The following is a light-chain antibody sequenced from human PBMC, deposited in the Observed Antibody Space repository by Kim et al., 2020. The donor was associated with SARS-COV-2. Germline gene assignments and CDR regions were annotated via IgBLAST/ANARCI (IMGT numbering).Light chain of an antibody. V-gene: IGKV3-20*01. CDR1: QSVSSSC. J-gene: IGKJ4*01. Sequence: LSPGERATRSCRASQSVSSSCLAWYQQKPGQAPRLLIYGASSRATGIPDRFSGSGSGTDFTLTISRLEPEDFAGYYCQQYSSSPSFGGGTKVDIK. CDR2: GAS. CDR3: QQYSSSPS.